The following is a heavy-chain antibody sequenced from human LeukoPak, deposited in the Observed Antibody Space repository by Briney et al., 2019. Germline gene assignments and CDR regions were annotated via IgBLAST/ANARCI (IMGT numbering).Heavy chain of an antibody. CDR3: ARDALVSRRVDYYYYYMDV. J-gene: IGHJ6*03. Sequence: GASVKVSCKASGGTFSSYAISWVRQAPGQGLEWMGRITPIFGTANYAQKFQGRVTITTDESTSTAYMELSSLRSEDTAVYYCARDALVSRRVDYYYYYMDVWGKGTTVTVSS. CDR1: GGTFSSYA. CDR2: ITPIFGTA. V-gene: IGHV1-69*05. D-gene: IGHD2-21*01.